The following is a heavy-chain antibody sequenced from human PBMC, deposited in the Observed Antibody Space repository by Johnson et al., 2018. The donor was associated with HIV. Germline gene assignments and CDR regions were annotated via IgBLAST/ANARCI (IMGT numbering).Heavy chain of an antibody. CDR3: ARGKGAAAGLDAVDI. J-gene: IGHJ3*02. D-gene: IGHD6-13*01. CDR1: AFPFDDHA. CDR2: I. Sequence: VQLVESGGGVVQPGRSLRLSCAASAFPFDDHALHWVRQTPGKGLQWFSIILKGRFTISRDNAKNSLYLQMNSLRVEDTALYYCARGKGAAAGLDAVDIWGQGAMVNFSS. V-gene: IGHV3-9*01.